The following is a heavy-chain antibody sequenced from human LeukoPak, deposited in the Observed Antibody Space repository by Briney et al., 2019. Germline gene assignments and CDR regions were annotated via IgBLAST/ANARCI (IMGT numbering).Heavy chain of an antibody. D-gene: IGHD1-26*01. J-gene: IGHJ4*02. CDR3: ARDLKRTVGATTASDY. CDR1: GYTFTSYG. Sequence: ASVKVSXKASGYTFTSYGISWVRQAPGQGLEWMRWISAHNGDTNYAQKFQGRVSMTTDTSTSTGYMELRSLTSDDTAVYYCARDLKRTVGATTASDYWGQGTLVTVSS. V-gene: IGHV1-18*01. CDR2: ISAHNGDT.